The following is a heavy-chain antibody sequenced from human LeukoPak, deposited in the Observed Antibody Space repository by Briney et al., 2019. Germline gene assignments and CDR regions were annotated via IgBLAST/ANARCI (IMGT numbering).Heavy chain of an antibody. J-gene: IGHJ4*02. Sequence: GGSLRLSCAGSGFTFSNYAMTWVRQAPGKGLEWVSSVSGSGRNTFYPDSVKGRFTISRDNSKNTLYLQMNSLRAEDTAVYYCAKTDYYGSGSYYVYYFDYWGQGTLVTVSS. CDR2: VSGSGRNT. CDR3: AKTDYYGSGSYYVYYFDY. V-gene: IGHV3-23*01. CDR1: GFTFSNYA. D-gene: IGHD3-10*01.